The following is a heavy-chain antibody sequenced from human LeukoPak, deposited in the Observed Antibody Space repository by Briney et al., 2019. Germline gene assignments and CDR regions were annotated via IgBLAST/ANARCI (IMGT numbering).Heavy chain of an antibody. CDR3: ARGGYYGSGNDFRFDP. CDR2: IYYSGST. V-gene: IGHV4-59*01. Sequence: SETLSLTCTVSGGSIGSYYWSWIRQPPGKGLEWIGYIYYSGSTNYKPSLKSRVTISVDTSKNQFSLKMSSVTAADTAVYYCARGGYYGSGNDFRFDPWGQRTLVTVSS. D-gene: IGHD3-10*01. J-gene: IGHJ5*02. CDR1: GGSIGSYY.